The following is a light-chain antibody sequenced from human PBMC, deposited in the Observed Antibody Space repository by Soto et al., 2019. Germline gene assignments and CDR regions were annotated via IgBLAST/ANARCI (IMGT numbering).Light chain of an antibody. CDR2: EVS. CDR1: SSDVGGYNY. CDR3: SSYAGSKDVV. V-gene: IGLV2-8*01. J-gene: IGLJ2*01. Sequence: QSALTQPPSASGSPGQSVTISCTGTSSDVGGYNYVSWYQQHPGKAPKLMIYEVSKRPSGVPDRFSGSKSGNTASLTVSGLQAEDGADYYCSSYAGSKDVVFGGGPQLTVL.